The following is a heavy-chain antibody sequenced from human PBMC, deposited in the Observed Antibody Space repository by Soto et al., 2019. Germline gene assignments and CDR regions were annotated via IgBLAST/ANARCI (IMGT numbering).Heavy chain of an antibody. D-gene: IGHD3-3*01. V-gene: IGHV4-34*01. CDR1: GGSFSGYY. Sequence: SETLSLTCAVYGGSFSGYYWSWIRQPPGKGLEWIGEINHSGSTNYNPSLKSRVTISVDTSKNQFSLKLSSVTAADTAVYYCARLPPRGITIFGVPARDYWGQGTLVTVSS. CDR2: INHSGST. J-gene: IGHJ4*02. CDR3: ARLPPRGITIFGVPARDY.